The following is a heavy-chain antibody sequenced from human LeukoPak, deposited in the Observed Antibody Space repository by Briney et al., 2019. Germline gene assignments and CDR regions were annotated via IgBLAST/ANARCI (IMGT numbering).Heavy chain of an antibody. CDR2: ISAYNGNT. V-gene: IGHV1-18*01. CDR1: GYTFTSYG. D-gene: IGHD1-7*01. Sequence: ASVKVSCKASGYTFTSYGISWVRQAPGQGLEWMGWISAYNGNTNYAQKLQGRVTMTTDTSTSTAYMGLRSLRSDDTAVYYCARWRGRDGTTSVVPNPFDPWGQGTLVTVSS. CDR3: ARWRGRDGTTSVVPNPFDP. J-gene: IGHJ5*02.